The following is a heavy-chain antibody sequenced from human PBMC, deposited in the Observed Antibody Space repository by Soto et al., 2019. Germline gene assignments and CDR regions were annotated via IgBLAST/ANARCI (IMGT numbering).Heavy chain of an antibody. J-gene: IGHJ4*02. CDR1: GGSISSGDYY. CDR2: IHYSGNT. Sequence: QVRLQESGPGLVKPSKTLSLTCTVSGGSISSGDYYWSWIRYHPGGGLEWIGYIHYSGNTYYDPSLKSRLTMSVDTSKNQFSLNLSSVTAADTAVYYCARTPGGAPADYYFDYWGLGTLVTVSS. V-gene: IGHV4-31*03. CDR3: ARTPGGAPADYYFDY. D-gene: IGHD4-17*01.